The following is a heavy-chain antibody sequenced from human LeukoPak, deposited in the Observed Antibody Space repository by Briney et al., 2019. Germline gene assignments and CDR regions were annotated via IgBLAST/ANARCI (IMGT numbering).Heavy chain of an antibody. CDR2: ISGSGGST. J-gene: IGHJ4*02. Sequence: GGSLRLSCAASGFTFSNYAMNWVRRAPGRGLEWVSAISGSGGSTYYADSVKGRFTISRDNSKNTLYLQMNSLRAEDTAVYYCARRLYSSSPWGQGILVTVSS. D-gene: IGHD6-6*01. V-gene: IGHV3-23*01. CDR3: ARRLYSSSP. CDR1: GFTFSNYA.